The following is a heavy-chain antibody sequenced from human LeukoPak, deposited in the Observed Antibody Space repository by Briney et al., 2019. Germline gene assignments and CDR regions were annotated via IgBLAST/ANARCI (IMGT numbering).Heavy chain of an antibody. Sequence: GGSLRLSCTGSGFTFGDHAMSWVRQAPGKGLEWVGFIRSKAYRGTTEYAASVKGRFTISSDDSASIAYLQMNSLRTEDTAVYYCARGPIQLWIHNAMDVWGQGTTVTVSS. D-gene: IGHD5-18*01. CDR2: IRSKAYRGTT. V-gene: IGHV3-49*04. J-gene: IGHJ6*02. CDR1: GFTFGDHA. CDR3: ARGPIQLWIHNAMDV.